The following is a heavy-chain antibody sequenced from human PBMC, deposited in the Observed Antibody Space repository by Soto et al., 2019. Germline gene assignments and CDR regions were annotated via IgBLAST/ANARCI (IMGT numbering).Heavy chain of an antibody. V-gene: IGHV4-34*01. Sequence: QVQLQQWGAGLLKPSETLSLTCAVYGGSFSGYYWSWIRQPPGKGLEWIGEINHSGSTNYNPSLKSRVTISVDTSKNQFSLKLSSVTAADTAVYYCARGRRHSYSGYDSFGFITQYYFDYWGQGTLVTVSS. J-gene: IGHJ4*02. CDR1: GGSFSGYY. D-gene: IGHD5-12*01. CDR2: INHSGST. CDR3: ARGRRHSYSGYDSFGFITQYYFDY.